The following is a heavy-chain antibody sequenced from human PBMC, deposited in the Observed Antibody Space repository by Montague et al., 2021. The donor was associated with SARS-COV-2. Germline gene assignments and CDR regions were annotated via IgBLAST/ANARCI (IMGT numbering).Heavy chain of an antibody. D-gene: IGHD5-18*01. J-gene: IGHJ4*02. V-gene: IGHV4-39*01. CDR2: IYYSGST. Sequence: ETLSLTCTVSGGSISSSSYYWGWIRQPPGKGLEWIGSIYYSGSTYYNPSLKSRVTISVDTSKNQFSLKLSSVTAADTAVYYCARHVDSYGPYYFDYWGQGTLVTVSS. CDR3: ARHVDSYGPYYFDY. CDR1: GGSISSSSYY.